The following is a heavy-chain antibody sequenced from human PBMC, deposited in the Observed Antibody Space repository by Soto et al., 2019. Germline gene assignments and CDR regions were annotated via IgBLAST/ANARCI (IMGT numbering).Heavy chain of an antibody. CDR2: ISAYNGNT. CDR3: AWDIVVVPAATRMDV. Sequence: ASVKVSCKASGYTFTSYGISWVRQAPGQGLEWMGWISAYNGNTNYAQKLQGRVTMTTDTSTSTAYMELRSLRSDDTAVCYCAWDIVVVPAATRMDVWGKGTTVTVSS. D-gene: IGHD2-2*01. V-gene: IGHV1-18*01. J-gene: IGHJ6*04. CDR1: GYTFTSYG.